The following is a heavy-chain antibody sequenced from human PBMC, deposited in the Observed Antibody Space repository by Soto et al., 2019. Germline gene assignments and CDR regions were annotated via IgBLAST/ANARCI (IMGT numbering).Heavy chain of an antibody. CDR2: INHSGFT. CDR3: ARGHGRFAH. V-gene: IGHV4-34*01. CDR1: GGSFTGYY. Sequence: QLQLHQSGAGLLKPSETLSLTCDVSGGSFTGYYWAWIRQPPGKGLEWIGEINHSGFTYYNPSLTGRVTISLDTSRSQFSLKLDSLTAADTAFYFCARGHGRFAHWGQGTLVTVSS. J-gene: IGHJ4*02.